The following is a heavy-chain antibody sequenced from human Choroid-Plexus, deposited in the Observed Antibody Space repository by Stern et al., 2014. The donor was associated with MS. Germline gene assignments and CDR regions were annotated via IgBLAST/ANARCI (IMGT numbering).Heavy chain of an antibody. D-gene: IGHD3-3*01. V-gene: IGHV1-2*02. CDR3: ARDQRGITIFGVVTDYYYLGMDV. J-gene: IGHJ6*02. CDR1: GYIFTGYY. CDR2: INPNTGGT. Sequence: VQLVESGAEVKKPGASVKVSCKTSGYIFTGYYIHWVRQAPGQGLEWMAWINPNTGGTKEAQEFQGRVTMSRDTSSSTAYVELSSLTSDDTAVYYCARDQRGITIFGVVTDYYYLGMDVWGQGTTVTVSS.